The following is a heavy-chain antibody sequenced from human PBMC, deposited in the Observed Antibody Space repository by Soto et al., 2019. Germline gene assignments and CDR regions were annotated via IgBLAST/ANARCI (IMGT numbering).Heavy chain of an antibody. CDR3: ARRCISGRRGGAFDI. J-gene: IGHJ3*02. CDR2: INYSGST. Sequence: PSETLSLTCAVYGGSFSDYYWSWIRQPPGKGLEWIGEINYSGSTNYEPSLKSRVTVSVDTSKNQFSLGLSSVTAADTALYYCARRCISGRRGGAFDIWGQGTMVTVSS. CDR1: GGSFSDYY. D-gene: IGHD6-6*01. V-gene: IGHV4-34*01.